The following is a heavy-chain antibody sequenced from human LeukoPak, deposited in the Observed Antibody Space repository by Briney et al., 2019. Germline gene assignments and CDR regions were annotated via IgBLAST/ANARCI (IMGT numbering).Heavy chain of an antibody. Sequence: SETLSLTCAVYGGSFSGYYWSWIRRPPGKGLEWIGEINHSGSTNYNPSLKSRVTISVDTSKNQFSLKLSSVTAADTAVYYCARGGYDYVWGSYRYQYYFDYWGQGTLVTVSS. J-gene: IGHJ4*02. D-gene: IGHD3-16*02. CDR2: INHSGST. CDR1: GGSFSGYY. CDR3: ARGGYDYVWGSYRYQYYFDY. V-gene: IGHV4-34*01.